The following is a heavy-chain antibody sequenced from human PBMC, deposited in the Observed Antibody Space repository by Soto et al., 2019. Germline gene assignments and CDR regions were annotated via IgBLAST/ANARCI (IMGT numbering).Heavy chain of an antibody. CDR2: IIPIFGTA. D-gene: IGHD2-15*01. CDR1: GGTFSSYA. CDR3: ADRRGYCSGGSCYPPYYYGMDV. Sequence: QVQLVQSGAEVKKPGSSVKVSCTASGGTFSSYAISWVRQAPGQGLEWMGGIIPIFGTANYAQKFQGRVTITADESTSTAYMELSSLRSEDTAVYYCADRRGYCSGGSCYPPYYYGMDVWGQGTTVTVSS. J-gene: IGHJ6*02. V-gene: IGHV1-69*01.